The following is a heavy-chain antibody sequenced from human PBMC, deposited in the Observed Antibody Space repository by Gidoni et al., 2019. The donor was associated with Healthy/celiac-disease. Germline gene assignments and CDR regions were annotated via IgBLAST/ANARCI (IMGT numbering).Heavy chain of an antibody. CDR1: GCTFSSYA. J-gene: IGHJ4*02. D-gene: IGHD7-27*01. CDR2: ISGSGGST. Sequence: EVQLLESGGGLVQPGGSLGLSWAASGCTFSSYAMSWVRQAPGKGLECVSAISGSGGSTYYADSVKGRFTISRDNSKNTLYLQMNSLRAEDTAVYYCAKGELTGIFDYWGQGTLVTVSS. V-gene: IGHV3-23*01. CDR3: AKGELTGIFDY.